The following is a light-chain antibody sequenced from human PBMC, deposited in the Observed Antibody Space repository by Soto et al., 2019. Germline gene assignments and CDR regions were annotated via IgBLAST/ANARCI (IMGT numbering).Light chain of an antibody. J-gene: IGKJ1*01. V-gene: IGKV3-20*01. CDR3: LQYSRSRT. CDR2: GAS. CDR1: HSVSSS. Sequence: LSCRASHSVSSSLAWYQQKPGQAPRLLISGASTRAAGVPARFSGSGSGTDFTLTISGLEPDDLAGYYCLQYSRSRTLDQGTQLDIK.